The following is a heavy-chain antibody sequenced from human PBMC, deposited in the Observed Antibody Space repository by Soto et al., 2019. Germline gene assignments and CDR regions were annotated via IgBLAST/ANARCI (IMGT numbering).Heavy chain of an antibody. CDR2: TYYRSKWYH. CDR3: ATGPSSSWYIHYHSVMDV. CDR1: GASVSSNSAA. Sequence: PSPTLSLTCAISGASVSSNSAAWNRIRQSPSRGLEWLGRTYYRSKWYHDYVVSVKSRITINPATSTIQFSLQLNTVTPEDTAVYYCATGPSSSWYIHYHSVMDVWGQGTTVTVSS. J-gene: IGHJ6*02. V-gene: IGHV6-1*01. D-gene: IGHD6-13*01.